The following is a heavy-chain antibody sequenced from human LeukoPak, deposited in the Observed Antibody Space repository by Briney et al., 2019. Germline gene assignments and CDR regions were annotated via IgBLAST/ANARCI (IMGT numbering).Heavy chain of an antibody. CDR1: GYTFTSYA. CDR2: INAGNGNT. CDR3: ARSWALRFLETDVDFDY. Sequence: ASVKVSCKASGYTFTSYAMHWVRQAPGQRLEWMGWINAGNGNTKHSQKFQGRVTITRDTSASTAYMELSSLRSEDTAVYYCARSWALRFLETDVDFDYWGQGTLVTVSS. D-gene: IGHD3-3*01. J-gene: IGHJ4*02. V-gene: IGHV1-3*01.